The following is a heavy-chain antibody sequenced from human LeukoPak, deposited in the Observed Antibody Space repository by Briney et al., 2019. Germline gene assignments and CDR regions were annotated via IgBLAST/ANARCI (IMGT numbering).Heavy chain of an antibody. V-gene: IGHV4-34*01. D-gene: IGHD3-16*01. CDR1: GGSFSGYY. Sequence: SENLSLTCAVYGGSFSGYYLGWIRQPPRKGLEWIGEIKQSGSTNYNPSPKSRVTISVDTSKNQFSLKLSSVTAADTAVYYCARVDYDYVWGGPPQGAFDIWGQGTMVTVSS. J-gene: IGHJ3*02. CDR3: ARVDYDYVWGGPPQGAFDI. CDR2: IKQSGST.